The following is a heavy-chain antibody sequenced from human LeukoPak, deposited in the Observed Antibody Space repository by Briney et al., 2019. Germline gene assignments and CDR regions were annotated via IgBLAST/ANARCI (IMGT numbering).Heavy chain of an antibody. CDR3: ARESMVYGDYVGGWFDP. Sequence: SGTLCLTCIVSGVSISSYYWSWIRQPPGKGPEWIWYISYSGSTKYNPSLKIRVTISVDTSKNQFSLKLSSVTAADTAVYYCARESMVYGDYVGGWFDPWGQRTLVTVSS. V-gene: IGHV4-59*01. J-gene: IGHJ5*02. CDR2: ISYSGST. CDR1: GVSISSYY. D-gene: IGHD4-17*01.